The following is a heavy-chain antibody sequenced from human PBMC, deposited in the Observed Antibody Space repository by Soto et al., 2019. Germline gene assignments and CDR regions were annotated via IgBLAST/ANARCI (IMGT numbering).Heavy chain of an antibody. D-gene: IGHD3-3*01. V-gene: IGHV3-30*18. CDR2: IPYDETNK. J-gene: IGHJ6*02. Sequence: PGGSLRLSCAASGFNLRSYGMLWVRQAPGKGLEWVAIIPYDETNKYYVDSVKGRFTISRDNSKNTLYLQMNSLRAEDTTVYYCAKPPFSSGGDYFFYGMDVWGQGTTVTVSS. CDR1: GFNLRSYG. CDR3: AKPPFSSGGDYFFYGMDV.